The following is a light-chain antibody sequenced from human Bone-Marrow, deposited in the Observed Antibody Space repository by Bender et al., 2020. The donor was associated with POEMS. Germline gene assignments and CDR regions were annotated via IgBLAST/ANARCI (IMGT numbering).Light chain of an antibody. V-gene: IGLV2-23*02. CDR1: SNDIGAYNY. J-gene: IGLJ3*02. CDR2: DVS. CDR3: LSYAGSTTWV. Sequence: QSALTQPASVSGSPGQSITISCTGTSNDIGAYNYVSWYQRHPGKVPKLLIYDVSKRPSGVPDRFSGSKSGSTASLTVSGLQAEDEADYYCLSYAGSTTWVFGGGTKLTVL.